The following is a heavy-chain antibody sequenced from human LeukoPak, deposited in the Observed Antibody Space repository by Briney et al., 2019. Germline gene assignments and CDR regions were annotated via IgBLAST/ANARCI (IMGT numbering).Heavy chain of an antibody. J-gene: IGHJ4*02. CDR1: GGSISSGSYY. CDR3: ARGYGDFDY. V-gene: IGHV4-61*02. Sequence: SQTLSLTCTVSGGSISSGSYYWSWIRQPAGKGLEWIGRIYTSGSTNYNPSLKSRVTISVDTSKNQFSLKLSSVTAADTAVYYCARGYGDFDYWGQGTLVTVSS. D-gene: IGHD4-17*01. CDR2: IYTSGST.